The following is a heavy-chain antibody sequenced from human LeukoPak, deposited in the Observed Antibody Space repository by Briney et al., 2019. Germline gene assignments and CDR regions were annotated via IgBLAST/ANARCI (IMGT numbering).Heavy chain of an antibody. J-gene: IGHJ4*02. CDR3: AREEKGLIAAAPVYY. CDR1: GFTFSSYS. D-gene: IGHD6-13*01. Sequence: AGGSLRLSCAASGFTFSSYSMNWVRQAPGKGLEWVSSISSSSSYIYYADSVKGRFTISRDNAKNSLYLQMNSLRAEDTAVYYCAREEKGLIAAAPVYYWGQGTLVTVSS. CDR2: ISSSSSYI. V-gene: IGHV3-21*01.